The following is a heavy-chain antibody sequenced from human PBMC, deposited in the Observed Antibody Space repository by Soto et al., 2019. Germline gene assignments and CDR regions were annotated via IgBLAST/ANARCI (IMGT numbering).Heavy chain of an antibody. Sequence: AVKVSCKASGCTFSSYAISWVRQAPGQGLEWMGGIIPIFGTANYAQKFQGRVTITADESTSTAYMELSSLRSEDTAVYYCARLYYDSSGYYSLGYFDYWGQGTLVTVSS. CDR1: GCTFSSYA. J-gene: IGHJ4*02. D-gene: IGHD3-22*01. CDR3: ARLYYDSSGYYSLGYFDY. V-gene: IGHV1-69*13. CDR2: IIPIFGTA.